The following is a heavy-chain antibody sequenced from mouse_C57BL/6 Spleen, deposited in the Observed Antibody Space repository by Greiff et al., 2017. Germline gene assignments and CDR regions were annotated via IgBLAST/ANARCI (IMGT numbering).Heavy chain of an antibody. CDR2: IDPADSYT. Sequence: QVQLQQPGAELVMPGASVKLSCKASGYTFTSYWMHWVKQRPGQGLEWIGEIDPADSYTNYNQKFKGKSTVTVDKSSSTAYLQLSSLTSEDSAVYDGARYGYGSSCAMDYWGQGTSVTVSS. J-gene: IGHJ4*01. D-gene: IGHD1-1*01. CDR1: GYTFTSYW. CDR3: ARYGYGSSCAMDY. V-gene: IGHV1-69*01.